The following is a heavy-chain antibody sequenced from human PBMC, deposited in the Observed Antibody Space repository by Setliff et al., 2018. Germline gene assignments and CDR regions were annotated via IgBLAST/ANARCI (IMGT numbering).Heavy chain of an antibody. J-gene: IGHJ6*02. CDR1: GHTFTSYA. CDR3: ARDPASSGYDTYYYYYYGMDV. V-gene: IGHV1-3*01. Sequence: ASVKVSCKASGHTFTSYAMHWVRQAPGQRLEWMGWINAGNGNTKYSQKFQGRVTITRDTSASTAYMELSSLRSEDTAVYYCARDPASSGYDTYYYYYYGMDVWGQGTTVTVSS. CDR2: INAGNGNT. D-gene: IGHD5-12*01.